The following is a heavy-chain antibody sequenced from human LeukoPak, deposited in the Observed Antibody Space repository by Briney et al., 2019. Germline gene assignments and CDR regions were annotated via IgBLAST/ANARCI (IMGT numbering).Heavy chain of an antibody. CDR3: ARDWYNNSDAFDL. CDR1: GFTFSDYY. Sequence: AGGSLRLSCAASGFTFSDYYMSWIRQAPGKGLEWVSYISSSGSTIYYADSVKGRFTISRDNSKNTLYLQMNSLRAEDTAVYYCARDWYNNSDAFDLWGQGTMVTVSS. J-gene: IGHJ3*01. D-gene: IGHD4-11*01. CDR2: ISSSGSTI. V-gene: IGHV3-11*04.